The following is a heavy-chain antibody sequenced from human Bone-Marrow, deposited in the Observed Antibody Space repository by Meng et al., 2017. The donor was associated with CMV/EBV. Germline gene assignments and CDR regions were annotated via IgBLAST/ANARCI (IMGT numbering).Heavy chain of an antibody. CDR3: ARGARLAV. CDR1: GYSISSGYY. D-gene: IGHD6-6*01. V-gene: IGHV4-38-2*02. Sequence: SETLSLTCTVSGYSISSGYYWGWMRQPPGKGLEWIGSIYHSGSTHYNPSLKSRVTISVDTSKNQFSLKLSSVTAADTAVYYCARGARLAVWGQGTTVTVSS. J-gene: IGHJ6*02. CDR2: IYHSGST.